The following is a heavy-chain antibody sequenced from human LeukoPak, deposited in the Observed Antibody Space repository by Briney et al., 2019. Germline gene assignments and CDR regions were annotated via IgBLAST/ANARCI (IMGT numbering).Heavy chain of an antibody. D-gene: IGHD2-2*01. CDR3: ARVYCSSTSCRFDY. J-gene: IGHJ4*02. CDR1: GGSISSSSYY. V-gene: IGHV4-61*05. Sequence: PSETLSLTCTVSGGSISSSSYYWGWIRQPPGKGLEWIGYIYYSGSTNYNPSLKSRVTISVDTSKNQFSLKLSSVTAADTAVYYCARVYCSSTSCRFDYWGQGTLVTVSS. CDR2: IYYSGST.